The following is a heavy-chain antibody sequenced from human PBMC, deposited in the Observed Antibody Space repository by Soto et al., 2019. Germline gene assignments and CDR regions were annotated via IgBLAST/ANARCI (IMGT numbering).Heavy chain of an antibody. CDR1: GFTFSSYT. Sequence: RRLSCAASGFTFSSYTMNWVRQAPGKGLEWVSSISSSSSYIYYADSVKGRFTISRDNAKTSLYLQMNSLRAEDTAVYYCARNSAGNYGIEYWGQGTLVTVSS. CDR2: ISSSSSYI. J-gene: IGHJ4*02. D-gene: IGHD3-10*01. V-gene: IGHV3-21*01. CDR3: ARNSAGNYGIEY.